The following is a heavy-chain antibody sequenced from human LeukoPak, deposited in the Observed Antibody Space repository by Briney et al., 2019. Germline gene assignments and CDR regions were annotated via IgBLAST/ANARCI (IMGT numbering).Heavy chain of an antibody. J-gene: IGHJ4*02. V-gene: IGHV3-7*03. D-gene: IGHD3-10*01. CDR1: GFTFSSYA. CDR2: IKQDGSEK. Sequence: GGSLRLSCAASGFTFSSYAMTWVRQAPGKGLEWVANIKQDGSEKYYVDSVKGRFTISRDNAKNSLYLQMNSLRAEDTAVYYCAREKEGTCYFDYWGQGTLVTVSS. CDR3: AREKEGTCYFDY.